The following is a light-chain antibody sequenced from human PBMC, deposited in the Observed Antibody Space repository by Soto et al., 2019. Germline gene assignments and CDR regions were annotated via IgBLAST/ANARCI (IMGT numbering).Light chain of an antibody. J-gene: IGKJ1*01. CDR1: QTVNTF. V-gene: IGKV1-39*01. CDR2: GAS. CDR3: QQTLSLPQT. Sequence: DIQMTQSPSSLSASVGDRVTITCRATQTVNTFSNWYQKKPGESPKVLIYGASNLQSEVPSRFTGGGSGTDFTLNINSLQPEDSTTYYCQQTLSLPQTFGQGTKVEI.